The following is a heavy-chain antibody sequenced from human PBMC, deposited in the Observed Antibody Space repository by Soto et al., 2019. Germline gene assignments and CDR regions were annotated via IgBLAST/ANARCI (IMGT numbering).Heavy chain of an antibody. CDR3: ATDPSYYGGKNGGPFDI. J-gene: IGHJ3*02. V-gene: IGHV3-30*03. CDR2: ISYDGSNK. Sequence: QVQLVESGGGVVQPGRSLRLSCAASGFTFSSYGMHWVRQAPGKGLAWVAVISYDGSNKYYADSVKGRFTISRDNPTNTLYMQMNSLRAEDTAVYYCATDPSYYGGKNGGPFDIWGQGTMVTVSS. D-gene: IGHD4-17*01. CDR1: GFTFSSYG.